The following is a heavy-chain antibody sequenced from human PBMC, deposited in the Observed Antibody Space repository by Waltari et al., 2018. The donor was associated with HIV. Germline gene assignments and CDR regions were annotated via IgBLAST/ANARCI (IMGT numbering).Heavy chain of an antibody. CDR3: AKEGIIVITDAFDI. CDR2: ISGSGGST. V-gene: IGHV3-23*01. Sequence: EVQLLESGGGLVQPGGSLRLSCAASGLTFSYYAMSWVRQAPGKGLEWVSSISGSGGSTYYADSVKGRFTVSRDNSKDTLFLQMNSLRAEDTALYYCAKEGIIVITDAFDIWGQGTMVIVSS. J-gene: IGHJ3*02. CDR1: GLTFSYYA. D-gene: IGHD3-22*01.